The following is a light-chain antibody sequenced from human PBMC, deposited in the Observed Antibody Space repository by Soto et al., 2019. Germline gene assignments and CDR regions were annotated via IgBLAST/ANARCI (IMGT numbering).Light chain of an antibody. Sequence: ATGGCSTSQKISNNLAWYQQKPGQAPRLLIYGASNRATGIPARFSGSGSGTEYAISLRSLHSDYSALYYYQPHSSAPVTFGEGTRLEIK. CDR3: QPHSSAPVT. V-gene: IGKV3D-15*01. CDR1: QKISNN. J-gene: IGKJ5*01. CDR2: GAS.